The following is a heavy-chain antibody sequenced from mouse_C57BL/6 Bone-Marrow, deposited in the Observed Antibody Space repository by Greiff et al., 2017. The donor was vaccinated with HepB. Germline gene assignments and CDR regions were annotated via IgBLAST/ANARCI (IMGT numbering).Heavy chain of an antibody. CDR2: IDPETGGT. V-gene: IGHV1-15*01. Sequence: VQLQQSGAELVRPGASVTLSCKASGYTFTDYEMHWVKQTPVHGLEWIGAIDPETGGTAYNQKFKGKAILTADKSSSTAYMELRSLTSEDSAVYYCTKPRLLRYDYWGQGTTLTVSS. J-gene: IGHJ2*01. D-gene: IGHD1-1*01. CDR1: GYTFTDYE. CDR3: TKPRLLRYDY.